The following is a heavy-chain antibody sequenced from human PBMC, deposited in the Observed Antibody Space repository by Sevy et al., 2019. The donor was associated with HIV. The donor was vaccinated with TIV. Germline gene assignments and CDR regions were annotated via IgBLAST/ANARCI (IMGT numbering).Heavy chain of an antibody. Sequence: GGSLRLSCAASAFTFSDSAMFWVRQASGRGLEWVGRIRTKPNNYATALVASLKDRFSISRDDSKNTTYLQMNSLKAEDTGVYYCAKDRGNDFWSGYKQGMDVWGQGTKVTVSS. D-gene: IGHD3-3*01. V-gene: IGHV3-73*01. CDR1: AFTFSDSA. CDR2: IRTKPNNYAT. CDR3: AKDRGNDFWSGYKQGMDV. J-gene: IGHJ6*02.